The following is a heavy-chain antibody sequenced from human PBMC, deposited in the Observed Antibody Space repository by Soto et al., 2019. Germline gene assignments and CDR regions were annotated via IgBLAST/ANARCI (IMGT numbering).Heavy chain of an antibody. V-gene: IGHV1-24*01. D-gene: IGHD6-13*01. CDR3: ATVSYSSSWDSYYSGMDV. Sequence: ASVKVSCKVSGYTLTELSMHWVRQAPGKGLEWMGGFDPEDGETIYAQKFQGRVTMTEDTSTDTAYMELSSLRSEDTAVYYCATVSYSSSWDSYYSGMDVWGQGTTVTVSS. J-gene: IGHJ6*02. CDR1: GYTLTELS. CDR2: FDPEDGET.